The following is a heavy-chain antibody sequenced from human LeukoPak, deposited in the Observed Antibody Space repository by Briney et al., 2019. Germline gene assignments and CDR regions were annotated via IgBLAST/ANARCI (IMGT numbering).Heavy chain of an antibody. Sequence: ASVKVSCKASGYTFTSYGISWVRQAPGQGLEWMGWISAYNGNTNYAQKFQGRVTMTRDTSISTAYMELSRLTSDDTAVYYCAREGRTGTVAGSGSQLNWLDPWGQGTLVTVSS. CDR2: ISAYNGNT. CDR3: AREGRTGTVAGSGSQLNWLDP. V-gene: IGHV1-18*01. J-gene: IGHJ5*02. CDR1: GYTFTSYG. D-gene: IGHD6-19*01.